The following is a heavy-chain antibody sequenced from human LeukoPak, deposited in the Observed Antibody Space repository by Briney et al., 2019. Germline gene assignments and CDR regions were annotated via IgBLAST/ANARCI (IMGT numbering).Heavy chain of an antibody. V-gene: IGHV3-21*01. D-gene: IGHD6-19*01. J-gene: IGHJ2*01. Sequence: KPGGSLRLSCAASGFTFSSYSMNWVRQAPGKGLEWVSSISSGGNYIYYADSVKGRFTISRDNAKNSLYLQMNSLRAEETAVYYCARAGILVAGTDWYFDFWGRGTLVTVSS. CDR1: GFTFSSYS. CDR3: ARAGILVAGTDWYFDF. CDR2: ISSGGNYI.